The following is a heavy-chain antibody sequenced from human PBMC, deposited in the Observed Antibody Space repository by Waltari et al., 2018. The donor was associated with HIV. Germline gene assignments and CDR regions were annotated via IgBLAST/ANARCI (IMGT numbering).Heavy chain of an antibody. Sequence: EVQLVESGGGLVQPGRSLRLSCEASGFTFDDYGMHWVRQAPGKGLEWVSSISLNSGQVRYADSVRGRFTISRDNAKNSLYLQMNSLRPEDTAFYYCARGPLYNWFDPWGQGTLVTVSS. CDR1: GFTFDDYG. V-gene: IGHV3-9*01. D-gene: IGHD3-10*01. CDR3: ARGPLYNWFDP. CDR2: ISLNSGQV. J-gene: IGHJ5*02.